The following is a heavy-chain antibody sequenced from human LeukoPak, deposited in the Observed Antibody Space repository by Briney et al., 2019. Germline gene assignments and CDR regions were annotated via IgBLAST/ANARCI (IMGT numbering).Heavy chain of an antibody. J-gene: IGHJ4*02. V-gene: IGHV3-23*01. CDR3: AKCALGDYVGPHDF. D-gene: IGHD4-17*01. CDR2: ISGSGGSR. CDR1: GFTFSTYA. Sequence: QAGGSLRLSCAASGFTFSTYAMSWVRQAPGRGLQRVSTISGSGGSRHYADSVKGRFIISRDTSKNTVFLQMNSLRAEDTAVYYCAKCALGDYVGPHDFRGRGTLVTVSS.